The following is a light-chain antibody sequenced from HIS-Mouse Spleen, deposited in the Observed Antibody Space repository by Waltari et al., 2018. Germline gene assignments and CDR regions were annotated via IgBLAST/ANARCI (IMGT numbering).Light chain of an antibody. CDR3: CSYAGSYTYVV. CDR1: SSDVGGYNY. J-gene: IGLJ2*01. V-gene: IGLV2-11*01. Sequence: QSALTQPRSVSGSPGQSVTISFTGTSSDVGGYNYVSWYQQNPGKAPKLMIYDVSKRPSGVPDRFSGSKSGNTASLTISGLQAEDEADYYCCSYAGSYTYVVFGGGTKLTVL. CDR2: DVS.